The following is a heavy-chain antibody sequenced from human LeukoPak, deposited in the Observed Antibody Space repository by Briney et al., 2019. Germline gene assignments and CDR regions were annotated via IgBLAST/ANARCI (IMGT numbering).Heavy chain of an antibody. CDR1: AFSFSTYN. J-gene: IGHJ6*03. V-gene: IGHV3-23*01. Sequence: GGSLRLSCAASAFSFSTYNMHWVRQAPGKGLEWVSAISGSGGSTYYADSVKGRFTISRDNSKNTLYLQMNSLRAEDTAVYYCAKASSSWYGYYYYYYMDVWGKGTTVTVSS. D-gene: IGHD6-13*01. CDR2: ISGSGGST. CDR3: AKASSSWYGYYYYYYMDV.